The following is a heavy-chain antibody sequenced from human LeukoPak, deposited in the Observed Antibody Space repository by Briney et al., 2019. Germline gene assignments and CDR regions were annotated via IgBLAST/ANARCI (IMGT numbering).Heavy chain of an antibody. J-gene: IGHJ3*02. CDR3: ARVRQYYDSSGYPSDVYDI. V-gene: IGHV4-59*01. D-gene: IGHD3-22*01. CDR1: GGSISSYY. CDR2: MSYSGNT. Sequence: PSETLSLTCIVSGGSISSYYWSWIRQPPGKGLEWIGYMSYSGNTNYNPSLKSRVTMSVDTAKNQVSLKLRSVTAADTAVYYCARVRQYYDSSGYPSDVYDIWGQGTMVAVSS.